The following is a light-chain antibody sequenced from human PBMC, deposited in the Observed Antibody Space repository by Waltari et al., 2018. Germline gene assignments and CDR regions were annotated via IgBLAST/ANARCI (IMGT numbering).Light chain of an antibody. CDR3: QQSYSTPAIT. V-gene: IGKV1-39*01. CDR2: AAS. Sequence: DIQMTQSPSSLSASVGDRVTITCRASQSISSYLNWYQQKPGKAPKLLIYAASSLQSGVPSRFSGSGSGTDFTLTISSLQPEDFATYYCQQSYSTPAITFGQGTRLDIK. J-gene: IGKJ5*01. CDR1: QSISSY.